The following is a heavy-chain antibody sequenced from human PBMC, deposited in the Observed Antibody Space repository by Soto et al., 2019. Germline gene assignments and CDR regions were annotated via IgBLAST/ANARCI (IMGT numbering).Heavy chain of an antibody. D-gene: IGHD3-22*01. CDR3: ASQQVDPTMIVLQDDAFDI. CDR2: IIPIFGTA. CDR1: GGTFGSYA. Sequence: GASVKVSCKASGGTFGSYAISWVRQAPGQRLEWMGGIIPIFGTANYAQKFQGRVTITADESTSTAYMELSSLRSEDTAVYYCASQQVDPTMIVLQDDAFDIWGQGTIVTVSS. V-gene: IGHV1-69*13. J-gene: IGHJ3*02.